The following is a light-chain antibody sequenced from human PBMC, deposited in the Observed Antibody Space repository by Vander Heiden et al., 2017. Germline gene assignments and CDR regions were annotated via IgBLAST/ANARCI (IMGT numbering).Light chain of an antibody. J-gene: IGLJ1*01. CDR2: DDT. CDR3: MSFIGGNSYV. CDR1: SRDVGIYNS. V-gene: IGLV2-14*03. Sequence: QSALTQPASVSGSPGQSITISCPGTSRDVGIYNSVSWYQQHPGKAPKLMIYDDTSRPSGVSNRFYGSKSGNTASLSISGLQAEDEADYYCMSFIGGNSYVFGPGTKVTVL.